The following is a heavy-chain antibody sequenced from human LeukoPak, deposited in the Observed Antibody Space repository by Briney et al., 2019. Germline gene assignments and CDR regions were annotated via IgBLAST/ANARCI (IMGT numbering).Heavy chain of an antibody. CDR1: GYIFSNYW. V-gene: IGHV5-51*01. CDR3: ARGGAYRYGSSDY. J-gene: IGHJ4*02. Sequence: GESLKISCNGSGYIFSNYWIGWVRQMPGKGLEWMGIIHPGDSGTRYSPSFQGQVTMSVDESITTAYLQWNSLRASDSAIYYCARGGAYRYGSSDYWGQGTLVTVSS. D-gene: IGHD5-18*01. CDR2: IHPGDSGT.